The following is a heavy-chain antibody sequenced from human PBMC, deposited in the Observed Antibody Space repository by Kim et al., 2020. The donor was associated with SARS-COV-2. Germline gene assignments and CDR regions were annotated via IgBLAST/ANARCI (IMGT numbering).Heavy chain of an antibody. Sequence: DGNEKFYVDYVKGRFTGPRDNAKNSVFLQMNSLRAEDTAVYYCARRRDHDYWGQGILVTVSS. CDR3: ARRRDHDY. V-gene: IGHV3-7*04. J-gene: IGHJ4*02. CDR2: DGNEK.